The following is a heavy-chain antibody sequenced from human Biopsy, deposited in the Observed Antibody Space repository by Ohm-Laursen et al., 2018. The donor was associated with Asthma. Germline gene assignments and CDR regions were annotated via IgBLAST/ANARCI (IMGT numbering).Heavy chain of an antibody. CDR3: AKRRGYSGHDNDY. CDR1: GFMFRSFG. Sequence: SLRLSCTASGFMFRSFGMHWVRQAPGKGLEWVAVISYDGNHKFYEDSVKGRFTISRVNSKNTLYLRMNSLRTEDTAVYYCAKRRGYSGHDNDYWGQGTLVIVSS. V-gene: IGHV3-30*18. CDR2: ISYDGNHK. J-gene: IGHJ4*02. D-gene: IGHD5-12*01.